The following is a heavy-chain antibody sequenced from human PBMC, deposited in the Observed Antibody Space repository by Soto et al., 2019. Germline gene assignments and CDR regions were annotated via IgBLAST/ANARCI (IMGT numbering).Heavy chain of an antibody. CDR1: GYTFTTYG. CDR3: ARGPTDYYDNSGNYFLDY. D-gene: IGHD3-22*01. V-gene: IGHV1-18*01. CDR2: ISTYNGNT. Sequence: QVQLVQSGAEVNKPGASVKDSCKASGYTFTTYGMSWVRQAPGQGLDWMGWISTYNGNTKYAERLQGRVTMTTDTTTSTAYMELRSLRSDDTAVYYCARGPTDYYDNSGNYFLDYWGQGTLVTVSS. J-gene: IGHJ4*02.